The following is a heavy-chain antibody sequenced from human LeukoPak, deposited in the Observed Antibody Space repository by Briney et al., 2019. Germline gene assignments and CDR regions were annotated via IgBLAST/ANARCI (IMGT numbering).Heavy chain of an antibody. J-gene: IGHJ4*02. CDR1: GFTFSSQS. V-gene: IGHV3-48*04. CDR2: ISSSSSTI. Sequence: PGGSLRLSCAASGFTFSSQSMSWVRQAPGKGLEWVSHISSSSSTIYYADSVKGRFTISRDNAKNTLFLQMNSLRAEDTAVYYCARISSDSISYYDHWGQGTLVTVSS. CDR3: ARISSDSISYYDH. D-gene: IGHD3-22*01.